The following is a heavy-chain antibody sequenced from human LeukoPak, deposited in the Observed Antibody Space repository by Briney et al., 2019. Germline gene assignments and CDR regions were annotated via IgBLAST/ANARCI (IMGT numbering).Heavy chain of an antibody. CDR2: ISSSSSYI. CDR1: GFTFSSYS. Sequence: GGSLRPSCAASGFTFSSYSMNWVRQAPGKGLEWVSSISSSSSYIYYADSVKGRFTISRDNAKNSLYLQMNSLRAEDTAVYYCARDGIAVASDFDYWGQGTLVTVSS. V-gene: IGHV3-21*01. D-gene: IGHD6-19*01. J-gene: IGHJ4*02. CDR3: ARDGIAVASDFDY.